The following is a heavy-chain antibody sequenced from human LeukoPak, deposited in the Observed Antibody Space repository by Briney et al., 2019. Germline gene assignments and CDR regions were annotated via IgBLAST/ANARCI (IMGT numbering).Heavy chain of an antibody. J-gene: IGHJ6*03. CDR1: GYTFTSYG. CDR3: ARVRTSSYYHYMDV. CDR2: INTNTGNP. Sequence: ASVKVSCKASGYTFTSYGISWVRQAPGQGLEWMGWINTNTGNPTYAQGFTGRFVFSLDTSVSTAYLQISSLKAEDTAVYYCARVRTSSYYHYMDVWGKGTTVTVSS. V-gene: IGHV7-4-1*02. D-gene: IGHD1-7*01.